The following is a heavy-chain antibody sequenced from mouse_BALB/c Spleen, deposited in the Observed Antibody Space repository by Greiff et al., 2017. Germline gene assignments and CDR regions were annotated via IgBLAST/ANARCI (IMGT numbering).Heavy chain of an antibody. V-gene: IGHV1S81*02. Sequence: QVQLKQSGAELVKPGASVKLSCKASGYTFTSYYMYWVKQRPGQGLEWIGEINPSNGGTNFNEKFKSKATLTVDKSSSTAYMQLSSLTSEDSAVYYCTRGTSGVRGFAYWGQGTLVTVSA. CDR2: INPSNGGT. CDR3: TRGTSGVRGFAY. J-gene: IGHJ3*01. CDR1: GYTFTSYY. D-gene: IGHD2-14*01.